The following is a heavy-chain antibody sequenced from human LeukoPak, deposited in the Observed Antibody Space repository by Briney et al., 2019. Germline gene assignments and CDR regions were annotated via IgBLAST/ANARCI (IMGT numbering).Heavy chain of an antibody. CDR2: ISSSGSTI. CDR1: GFTFSDYY. V-gene: IGHV3-11*01. J-gene: IGHJ1*01. CDR3: ARLGRWLQLGYFQH. D-gene: IGHD5-24*01. Sequence: GGSLRLSCAASGFTFSDYYMSWIRQAPGKGLEWVSYISSSGSTIYYADSVKGRFTISTDNAKNSLYLQMNSLRAEDTAVYYCARLGRWLQLGYFQHWGQGTLVTVSS.